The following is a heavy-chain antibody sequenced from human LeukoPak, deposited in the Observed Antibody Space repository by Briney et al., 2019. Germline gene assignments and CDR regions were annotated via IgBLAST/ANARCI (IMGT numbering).Heavy chain of an antibody. D-gene: IGHD2-2*01. CDR3: VKDEGYCSSVSCSPSY. CDR2: IGGNGDTT. V-gene: IGHV3-64D*06. Sequence: GGSLRLSCAASGFNFRNYPMHWVRQAPGKGLEYVSAIGGNGDTTYYEDSVKGRVTISRDNSKNTLYLQLSSLRVEDTAVYYCVKDEGYCSSVSCSPSYWGKGTLVTVSS. J-gene: IGHJ4*02. CDR1: GFNFRNYP.